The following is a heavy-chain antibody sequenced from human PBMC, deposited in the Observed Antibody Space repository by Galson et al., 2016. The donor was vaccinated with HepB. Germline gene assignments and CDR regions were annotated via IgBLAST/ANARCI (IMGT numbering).Heavy chain of an antibody. Sequence: SLRLSCAAAGFTFSSYTLHWVRQAPGKGLEWVAVISYGATKKFYADSVKGRFSLSRDNSNNTLYLQMNSLRPEDTAVYFCPRDQLAWFGGYFFDNWGQGTLVTVSS. J-gene: IGHJ4*02. D-gene: IGHD3-10*01. CDR1: GFTFSSYT. CDR3: PRDQLAWFGGYFFDN. V-gene: IGHV3-30*04. CDR2: ISYGATKK.